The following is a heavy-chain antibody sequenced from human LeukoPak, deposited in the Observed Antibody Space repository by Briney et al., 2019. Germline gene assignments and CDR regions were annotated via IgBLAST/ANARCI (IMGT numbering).Heavy chain of an antibody. CDR3: ARVSGSYYAEIDY. V-gene: IGHV4-61*02. CDR1: GGSISSGSYY. J-gene: IGHJ4*02. D-gene: IGHD1-26*01. Sequence: SQTLSLTCTVSGGSISSGSYYWSWIPQPAGKGLEWIGRIYTSGSTNYNPSLKSRVTISVDTSKNQFSLKLSSVTAADTAVYYCARVSGSYYAEIDYWGQGTLVTVSS. CDR2: IYTSGST.